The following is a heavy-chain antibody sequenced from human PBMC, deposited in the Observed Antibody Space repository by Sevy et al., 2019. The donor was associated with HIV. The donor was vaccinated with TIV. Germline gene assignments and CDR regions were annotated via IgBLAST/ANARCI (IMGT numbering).Heavy chain of an antibody. CDR1: GFIFSKFA. Sequence: GGSLRLSCAASGFIFSKFALSWVRQAPGRGLEWVSAVSGNDGSTYYAASVKGRFTISRDISENMLYLQMNSLSAEDTAVYYCAKDFSYGGNSWNFDFWGQGTLVTVSS. CDR3: AKDFSYGGNSWNFDF. CDR2: VSGNDGST. D-gene: IGHD4-17*01. J-gene: IGHJ4*02. V-gene: IGHV3-23*01.